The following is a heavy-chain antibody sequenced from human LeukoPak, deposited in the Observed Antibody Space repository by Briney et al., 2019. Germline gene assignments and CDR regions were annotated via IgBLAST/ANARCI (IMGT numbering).Heavy chain of an antibody. CDR2: ISSSGSTI. D-gene: IGHD5-18*01. CDR3: ASNTAMDSYYYYMDV. CDR1: GFTFSSYE. V-gene: IGHV3-48*03. Sequence: GGSMRLSCAASGFTFSSYEMNWVRQAPGKGLEWVSYISSSGSTIYYADSVKGRFTISRDNANNSLFLQMNSLKAEDTAVYYCASNTAMDSYYYYMDVWGKGTTVTVSS. J-gene: IGHJ6*03.